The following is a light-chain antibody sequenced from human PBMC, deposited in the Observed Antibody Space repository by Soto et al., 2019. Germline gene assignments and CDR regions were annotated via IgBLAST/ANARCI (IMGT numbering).Light chain of an antibody. CDR1: SSNIATNY. Sequence: QSVLTQPPSASGTPRQRVTISRSGSSSNIATNYVYWYKQLPGTAPKLLIYCNDQRPSGVPDRLSGSKSGTSASLAISGLRSEDEADYYCSTRDNSLSRWVFGGGTKLTVL. CDR2: CND. J-gene: IGLJ3*02. CDR3: STRDNSLSRWV. V-gene: IGLV1-47*02.